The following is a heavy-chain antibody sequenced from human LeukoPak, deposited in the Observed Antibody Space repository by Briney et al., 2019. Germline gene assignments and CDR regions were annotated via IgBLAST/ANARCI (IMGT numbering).Heavy chain of an antibody. J-gene: IGHJ3*02. CDR3: ARADYYDSSGYYYGPPGDDAFDI. Sequence: SETLSLTCTVSGDSISSYYWSWLRQPPGKGLEWLGYIYYSGSTNYTPSLKSRVTISVDTSKNQFSLKLSSVTAADTAVYYCARADYYDSSGYYYGPPGDDAFDIWGQGTMVTVSS. D-gene: IGHD3-22*01. V-gene: IGHV4-59*01. CDR2: IYYSGST. CDR1: GDSISSYY.